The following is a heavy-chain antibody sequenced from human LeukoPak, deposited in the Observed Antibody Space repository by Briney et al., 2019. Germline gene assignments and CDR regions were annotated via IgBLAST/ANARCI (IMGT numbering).Heavy chain of an antibody. CDR1: GGSISSYY. D-gene: IGHD4-23*01. CDR3: ARDLRAMTTVDPYFDY. J-gene: IGHJ4*02. Sequence: SETLSLTCTVSGGSISSYYWSWIRQPPGKGLEWIGYIYYSGSTNYNPSLKSRVTISVDTSKNQFSLKLSSVTAADTAVYYCARDLRAMTTVDPYFDYWGQGTLVTVSS. V-gene: IGHV4-59*01. CDR2: IYYSGST.